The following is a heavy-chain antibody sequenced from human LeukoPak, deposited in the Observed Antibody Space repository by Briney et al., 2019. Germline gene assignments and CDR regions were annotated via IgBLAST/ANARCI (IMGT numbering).Heavy chain of an antibody. CDR3: ARDRPTSFDY. Sequence: GGSLRLSCTASGFTLNSYSMNWVRRAPGKGLEWVASISGGSRNIDYADSVKGRFTISRDNAKSSLYLQMNSLRDEDTAVYYCARDRPTSFDYWSQGTLVTVSS. CDR2: ISGGSRNI. CDR1: GFTLNSYS. J-gene: IGHJ4*02. V-gene: IGHV3-21*01.